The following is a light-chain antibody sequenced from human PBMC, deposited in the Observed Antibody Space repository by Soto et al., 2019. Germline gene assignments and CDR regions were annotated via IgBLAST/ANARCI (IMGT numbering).Light chain of an antibody. V-gene: IGLV2-14*01. CDR2: DVT. J-gene: IGLJ2*01. CDR3: TSYADTNTPV. CDR1: SSDIGAYNY. Sequence: QSALTQPASVSGSPGQSITISCTGTSSDIGAYNYVSWYQQHPDKAPKLMIYDVTNRPSGVSNRFSGSKSGNTASLTISGLQAEDEADYYCTSYADTNTPVFGGGTKLTVL.